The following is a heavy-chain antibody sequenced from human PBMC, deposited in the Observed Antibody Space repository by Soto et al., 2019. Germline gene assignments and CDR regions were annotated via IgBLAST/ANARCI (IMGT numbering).Heavy chain of an antibody. CDR2: ISWNSGSI. D-gene: IGHD4-17*01. V-gene: IGHV3-9*01. Sequence: EVQLVESGGGLVQPGRSLRLSCAASGFTFDDYAMHWVRQAPGKGLEWVSGISWNSGSIGYADSVKGRFTISRDNAKNSLYLQMNSLRAEDTALYYCAKDGDYGGLGYGYFDLWGRGTLVTVSS. J-gene: IGHJ2*01. CDR1: GFTFDDYA. CDR3: AKDGDYGGLGYGYFDL.